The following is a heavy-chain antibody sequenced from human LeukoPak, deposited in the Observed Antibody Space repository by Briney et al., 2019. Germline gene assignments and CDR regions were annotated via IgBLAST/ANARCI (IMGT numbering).Heavy chain of an antibody. CDR1: GYSISSGYY. CDR3: ASDLSGFDY. CDR2: IYHSGST. V-gene: IGHV4-38-2*02. D-gene: IGHD3-10*01. J-gene: IGHJ4*02. Sequence: PSETLSLTCTVSGYSISSGYYWGWIRQPPGKGLEGIGSIYHSGSTYFNPSLKRRVTISVDTSKNQFSLKLSSVTAADTAEYYCASDLSGFDYWGQGTLVTVSS.